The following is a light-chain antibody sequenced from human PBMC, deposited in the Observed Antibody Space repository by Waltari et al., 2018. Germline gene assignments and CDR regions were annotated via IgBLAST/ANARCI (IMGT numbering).Light chain of an antibody. CDR2: LGS. CDR1: QSLLHDNGENY. J-gene: IGKJ2*01. Sequence: IVMTQSPLSLAVTPGEPASISCRPGQSLLHDNGENYLDWYLQKPGQSPQLLIYLGSTRASGVPDRFRGSGSGTYFTLKITRVEAGDVGIYYCMQALQTPGTFGQGTKLEIK. CDR3: MQALQTPGT. V-gene: IGKV2-28*01.